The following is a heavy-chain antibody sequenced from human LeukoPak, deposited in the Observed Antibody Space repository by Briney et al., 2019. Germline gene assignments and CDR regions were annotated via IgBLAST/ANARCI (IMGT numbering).Heavy chain of an antibody. D-gene: IGHD5-18*01. J-gene: IGHJ4*02. Sequence: SETLSLTCAVYGGSFSGYYWSWIRQPPGKGLEWIGEINHSGSTNYNPSLKSRVTISVDTSKNQFSLKLSSVTAADTAVYYCARGRWIQLLGYWGQGTLVTVSS. V-gene: IGHV4-34*01. CDR2: INHSGST. CDR3: ARGRWIQLLGY. CDR1: GGSFSGYY.